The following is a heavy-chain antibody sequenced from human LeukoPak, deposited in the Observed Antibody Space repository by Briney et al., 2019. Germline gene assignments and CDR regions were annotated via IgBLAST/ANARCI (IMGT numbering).Heavy chain of an antibody. V-gene: IGHV4-4*09. J-gene: IGHJ4*02. D-gene: IGHD3-22*01. CDR3: AGEDSNDISSYPTRSFDH. CDR2: IYPSGST. Sequence: NPSETLSRTCTGSGDSISNYYWSWMRQSPGKGLEWIGYIYPSGSTNSNPSLKSLVTVSVDTSMNQFSLNLASVTAADTAVYYCAGEDSNDISSYPTRSFDHWGQGTLVIVSS. CDR1: GDSISNYY.